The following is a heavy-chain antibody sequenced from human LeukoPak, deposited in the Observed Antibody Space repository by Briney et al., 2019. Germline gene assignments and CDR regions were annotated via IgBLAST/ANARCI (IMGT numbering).Heavy chain of an antibody. CDR1: GGSISSGSYY. D-gene: IGHD2-15*01. J-gene: IGHJ3*02. Sequence: SETLSLTCTVSGGSISSGSYYWSWIRQPPGKGLEWIGYIYYSGSTNYNPSLRSRVTISVDTSKNQFSLKLSSVTAADTAVYYCATSCPLLGYCSGGSSSRGAFDIWGQGTMVTVSS. CDR3: ATSCPLLGYCSGGSSSRGAFDI. CDR2: IYYSGST. V-gene: IGHV4-61*01.